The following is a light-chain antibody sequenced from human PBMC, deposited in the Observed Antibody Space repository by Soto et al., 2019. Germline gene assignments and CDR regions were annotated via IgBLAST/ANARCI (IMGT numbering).Light chain of an antibody. CDR3: QQYNSYSVT. Sequence: DIQITQSPSTLSGSVGDRVTITCRASQSISSWLAWYQQKPGKAPKLLIYDASSLESGVPSKFSGSGSGTEFTLTISSLQPDDFATYYCQQYNSYSVTFGQGTRLETK. CDR2: DAS. V-gene: IGKV1-5*01. CDR1: QSISSW. J-gene: IGKJ5*01.